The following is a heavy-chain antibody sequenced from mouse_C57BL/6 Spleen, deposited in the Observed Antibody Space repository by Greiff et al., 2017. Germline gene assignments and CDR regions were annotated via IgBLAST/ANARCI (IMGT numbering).Heavy chain of an antibody. J-gene: IGHJ3*01. Sequence: QVQLQQPGAELVRPGTSVKLSCKASGYTFTSYWMHWVKQRPGQGLEWIGVIDPSDSYTNYNQKFKGKATLTVDTSSSTAYMQLSSLTSEDSAVYYGAIPGTGFAYWCQGTLVTVSA. CDR3: AIPGTGFAY. V-gene: IGHV1-59*01. CDR2: IDPSDSYT. D-gene: IGHD4-1*01. CDR1: GYTFTSYW.